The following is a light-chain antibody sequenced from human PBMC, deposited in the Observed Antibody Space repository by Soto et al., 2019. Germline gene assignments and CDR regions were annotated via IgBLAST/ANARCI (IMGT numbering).Light chain of an antibody. CDR2: DAS. CDR1: QSVSSGY. Sequence: EIVLTQSPGTLSLSPGERGTLSCRASQSVSSGYLAWYQQKPGQAPRLLIYDASSRATGIPDRFSGSGSETDFTLTISSLEPEDFGVYYCLHRMNWPLTFGQGTRLEI. V-gene: IGKV3D-20*02. J-gene: IGKJ5*01. CDR3: LHRMNWPLT.